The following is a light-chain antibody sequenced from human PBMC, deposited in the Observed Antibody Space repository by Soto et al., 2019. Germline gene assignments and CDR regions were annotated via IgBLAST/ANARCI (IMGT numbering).Light chain of an antibody. CDR1: QSVSSSY. CDR3: QQYGSSPLT. CDR2: GAS. Sequence: EIVLTQSPGTLSLSPGERATLSCRASQSVSSSYLAWYQQKPGQAPRLLIYGASSRATGIPDRFSGSGSQTDFTLTISTLEPEGFAVYYCQQYGSSPLTFGQGTKVEIK. J-gene: IGKJ1*01. V-gene: IGKV3-20*01.